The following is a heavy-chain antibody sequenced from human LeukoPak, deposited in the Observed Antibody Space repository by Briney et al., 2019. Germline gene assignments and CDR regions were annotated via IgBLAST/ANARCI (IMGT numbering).Heavy chain of an antibody. CDR3: ARDLSTQYIPLLLSY. J-gene: IGHJ4*02. D-gene: IGHD2-15*01. CDR2: MSYDGSNQ. V-gene: IGHV3-30*04. Sequence: GGSLRLSCAASGFTFSNYSMHWVRQAPGKGLEWVAFMSYDGSNQSYADSVNGRFTISRDNSKNTLYLLMNSLKTEDTAVYYCARDLSTQYIPLLLSYWGQGTLVTVS. CDR1: GFTFSNYS.